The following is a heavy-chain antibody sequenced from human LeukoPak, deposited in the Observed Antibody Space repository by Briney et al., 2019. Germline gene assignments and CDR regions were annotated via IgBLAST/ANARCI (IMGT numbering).Heavy chain of an antibody. CDR2: IYYSGST. CDR1: GGSISSYY. D-gene: IGHD2-8*01. Sequence: PSETLSLTCTVSGGSISSYYWSWIRQPPGKGLEWIGYIYYSGSTNYNPSLKSRVTISVDTSKNQFSLKLSSVTAADTAVYYCARDNGDGEQPGHWFDPWGQGTLVTVSS. J-gene: IGHJ5*02. V-gene: IGHV4-59*01. CDR3: ARDNGDGEQPGHWFDP.